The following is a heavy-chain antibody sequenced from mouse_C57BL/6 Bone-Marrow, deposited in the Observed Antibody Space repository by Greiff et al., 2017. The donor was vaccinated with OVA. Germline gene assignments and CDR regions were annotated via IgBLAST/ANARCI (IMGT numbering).Heavy chain of an antibody. CDR3: TAYYYGSSHWYFDV. Sequence: VQLQQSGAELVRPGASVKLSCTASGFTIKDDYMHWVKQRPEQGLEWIGWIDPENGDTEYASKFQGKATITADTSSNTAYLQLSSLTSEDTDVYYCTAYYYGSSHWYFDVWGTGTTVTVSS. D-gene: IGHD1-1*01. J-gene: IGHJ1*03. CDR2: IDPENGDT. V-gene: IGHV14-4*01. CDR1: GFTIKDDY.